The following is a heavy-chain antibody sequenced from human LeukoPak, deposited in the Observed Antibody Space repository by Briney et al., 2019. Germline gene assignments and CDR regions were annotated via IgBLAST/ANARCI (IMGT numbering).Heavy chain of an antibody. CDR3: AKSGGYGLIDK. D-gene: IGHD1-26*01. Sequence: SETLSLTCAVYGGSFSGYYWSWIRQPPGKGLEWIGNIYYTGSTYYNVSLNSRVTISIDTSKNLFSLRLNSMTAADTAVYYCAKSGGYGLIDKWGQGTLVTVSS. CDR1: GGSFSGYY. V-gene: IGHV4-34*01. J-gene: IGHJ4*02. CDR2: IYYTGST.